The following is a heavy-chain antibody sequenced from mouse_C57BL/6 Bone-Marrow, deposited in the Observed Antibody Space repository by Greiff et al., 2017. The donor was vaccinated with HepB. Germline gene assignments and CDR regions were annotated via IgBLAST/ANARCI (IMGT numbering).Heavy chain of an antibody. J-gene: IGHJ3*01. CDR1: GFTFSSYA. V-gene: IGHV5-4*03. Sequence: DVKLVESGGGLVKPGGSLKLSCAASGFTFSSYAMSWVRQTPEKRLEWVATISDGGSYTYYPDNVKGRFTISRDNAKNNLYLQMSHLKSEDTAMYYCARGRSGNYPAWFAYWGQGTLVTVSA. CDR3: ARGRSGNYPAWFAY. D-gene: IGHD2-1*01. CDR2: ISDGGSYT.